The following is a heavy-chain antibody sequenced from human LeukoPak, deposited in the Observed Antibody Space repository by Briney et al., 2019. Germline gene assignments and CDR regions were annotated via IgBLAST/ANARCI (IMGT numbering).Heavy chain of an antibody. CDR2: IYYSGST. Sequence: SETLSLTCTVSGGSISSYYWSWIRQTPGKGLEWIGYIYYSGSTNYNPSLKSRVTISVDTSKNQFSLKLSSVTAADTAVYYCARVTWIQLWNPYFDYWGQGTLVTVSS. J-gene: IGHJ4*02. CDR1: GGSISSYY. D-gene: IGHD5-18*01. V-gene: IGHV4-59*01. CDR3: ARVTWIQLWNPYFDY.